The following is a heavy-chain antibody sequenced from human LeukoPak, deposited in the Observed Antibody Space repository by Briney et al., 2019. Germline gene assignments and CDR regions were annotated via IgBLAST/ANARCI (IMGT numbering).Heavy chain of an antibody. J-gene: IGHJ4*02. D-gene: IGHD5-24*01. V-gene: IGHV1-69*04. CDR1: GGTFSSYA. CDR3: ARDPGGYNYGTRYSDY. Sequence: SVKVSCKASGGTFSSYAISWVRQAPGQGLEWMGRIIPILGIANYAQKFQGRVTITADKSTSTAYMELSSLRSEDTAVYYCARDPGGYNYGTRYSDYWGQGTLVTVSS. CDR2: IIPILGIA.